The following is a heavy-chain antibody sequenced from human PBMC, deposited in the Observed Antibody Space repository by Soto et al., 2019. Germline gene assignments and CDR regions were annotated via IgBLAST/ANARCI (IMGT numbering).Heavy chain of an antibody. CDR2: IYYSGST. D-gene: IGHD3-3*01. Sequence: QVQLQESGPGLVKPSQTLSLTCTVSGGSISSGGYYWSWIRQHPGKGLEWIGYIYYSGSTYYNPSLKRRVTISVDPSKNQFSLKLSSVTAADTAVYYCARGGRAIFGVVTAFDYWGQGTLVTVSS. CDR1: GGSISSGGYY. CDR3: ARGGRAIFGVVTAFDY. J-gene: IGHJ4*02. V-gene: IGHV4-31*03.